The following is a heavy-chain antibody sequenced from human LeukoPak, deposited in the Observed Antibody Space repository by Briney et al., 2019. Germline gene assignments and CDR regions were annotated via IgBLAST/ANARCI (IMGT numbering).Heavy chain of an antibody. Sequence: ASETLSLTCTVSGGSISSFYWSWIRQPPGKGLEWIGYLYYSRSPNYNPSLKSRVTISVDTSKNQFSLKLSSVTAADTAVYYCARGGSYVWGSYRLKSWFDPWGQGTLVTVSS. V-gene: IGHV4-59*01. D-gene: IGHD3-16*02. CDR3: ARGGSYVWGSYRLKSWFDP. CDR2: LYYSRSP. J-gene: IGHJ5*02. CDR1: GGSISSFY.